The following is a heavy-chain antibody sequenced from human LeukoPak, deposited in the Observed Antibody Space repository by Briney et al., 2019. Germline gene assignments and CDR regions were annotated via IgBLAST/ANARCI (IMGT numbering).Heavy chain of an antibody. Sequence: SETLSLTCAVYGGSFSGYYWSWIRQPPGKGLEWIASNLYSVTSYYNPSFMSRITISVDTSNNQLSLRLTSVTAADTAVYYCARLRDARWLLEYWGQGTLVTVSS. CDR2: NLYSVTS. CDR3: ARLRDARWLLEY. J-gene: IGHJ4*02. D-gene: IGHD4-23*01. CDR1: GGSFSGYY. V-gene: IGHV4-34*12.